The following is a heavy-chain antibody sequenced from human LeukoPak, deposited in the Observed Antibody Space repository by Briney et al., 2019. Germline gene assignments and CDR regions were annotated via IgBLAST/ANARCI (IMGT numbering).Heavy chain of an antibody. J-gene: IGHJ3*02. Sequence: GASVKVSCKASGYTFTGYYMHWVRQAPGQGLEWMGWINPNSGGTNYAQKFQGRVTMTRDTSISTAYMELSRLRSDDTAVYYCARGLKRMGTDAFDIWGQRTMVTVSS. CDR1: GYTFTGYY. CDR3: ARGLKRMGTDAFDI. D-gene: IGHD1-1*01. CDR2: INPNSGGT. V-gene: IGHV1-2*02.